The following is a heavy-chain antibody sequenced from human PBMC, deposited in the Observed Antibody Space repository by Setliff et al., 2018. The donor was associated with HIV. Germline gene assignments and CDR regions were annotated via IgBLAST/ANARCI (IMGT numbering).Heavy chain of an antibody. J-gene: IGHJ4*02. D-gene: IGHD3-9*01. CDR2: IRRRADGGTT. V-gene: IGHV3-49*04. CDR3: ATNFLYDILTGYFPYQFDQ. Sequence: GGSLRLSCTASGFTFGDYPVSWVRQAPGKGLEWVSFIRRRADGGTTEHAASVKGRFTISRDNAKDSMFLQMNSLRGEDTAVYYCATNFLYDILTGYFPYQFDQWGQGTLVTVSS. CDR1: GFTFGDYP.